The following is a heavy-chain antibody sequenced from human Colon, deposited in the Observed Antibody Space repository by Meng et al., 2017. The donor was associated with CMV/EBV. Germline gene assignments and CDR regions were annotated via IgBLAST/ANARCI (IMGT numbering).Heavy chain of an antibody. D-gene: IGHD1-26*01. CDR1: GFTFSSYT. CDR3: ARDKGFLGGTFDY. J-gene: IGHJ4*02. V-gene: IGHV3-21*01. Sequence: GESLKISCATSGFTFSSYTMHWVRQAPGKGLEWVSSIDTSGTKIYYADSVKGRFTVSRDDARDSLYLQLSSLRVEDTALYYCARDKGFLGGTFDYWGQGTLVTVSS. CDR2: IDTSGTKI.